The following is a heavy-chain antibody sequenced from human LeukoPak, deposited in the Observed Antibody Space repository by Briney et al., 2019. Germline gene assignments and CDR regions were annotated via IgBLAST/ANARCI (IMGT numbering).Heavy chain of an antibody. J-gene: IGHJ4*02. CDR2: INHSGST. Sequence: SETLSLTCAVYGGSFSGYYWSWIRQPPGKGLEWIGEINHSGSTNYNPSLKSRVPISVDTSNNQFSLKLSSVTAADTAVYYCARGPHMTTVTAPFDYWGQGTLVTVSS. D-gene: IGHD4-17*01. CDR3: ARGPHMTTVTAPFDY. V-gene: IGHV4-34*01. CDR1: GGSFSGYY.